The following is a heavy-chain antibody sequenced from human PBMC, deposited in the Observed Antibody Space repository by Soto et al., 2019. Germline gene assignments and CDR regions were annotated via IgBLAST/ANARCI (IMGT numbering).Heavy chain of an antibody. D-gene: IGHD3-22*01. V-gene: IGHV3-30-3*01. J-gene: IGHJ4*02. CDR3: ARDRAFTYYYDSSGLNFDY. CDR1: GFTFSSYA. CDR2: ISYDGSNK. Sequence: PGGSLRLSCAASGFTFSSYAMHWVRQAPGKGLEWVAVISYDGSNKYYADSVKGRFTISRDNSKNTLYLQMNSLRAEDTAVYYCARDRAFTYYYDSSGLNFDYWGQGTLVTVS.